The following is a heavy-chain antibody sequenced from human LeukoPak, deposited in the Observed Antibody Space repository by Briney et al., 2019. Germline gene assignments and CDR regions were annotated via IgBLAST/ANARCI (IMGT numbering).Heavy chain of an antibody. Sequence: ASVKVSCKASGYTFTGYYMHWVREAPGQGLEWMGWINPNSGGTNYAQKFQGRVTMTRDTSISTAYMELSRLRSDDTAVYYCARTRGVVVILDAFDIWGQGTTVTVSS. J-gene: IGHJ3*02. CDR3: ARTRGVVVILDAFDI. V-gene: IGHV1-2*02. D-gene: IGHD3-22*01. CDR1: GYTFTGYY. CDR2: INPNSGGT.